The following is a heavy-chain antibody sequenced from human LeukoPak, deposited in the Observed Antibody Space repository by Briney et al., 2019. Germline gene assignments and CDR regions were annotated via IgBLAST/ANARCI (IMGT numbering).Heavy chain of an antibody. CDR3: ARYVDYYDSSGIPEGFDP. V-gene: IGHV4-59*01. CDR2: IYYSGST. CDR1: GGSISSYY. J-gene: IGHJ5*02. Sequence: SETLSLTCTVSGGSISSYYWSWIRQPPGKGLEWIGYIYYSGSTNYNPSLKSRVTISVDTSKNQFSLKLSSVTAADTAVYYCARYVDYYDSSGIPEGFDPWGRGTLVTVSS. D-gene: IGHD3-22*01.